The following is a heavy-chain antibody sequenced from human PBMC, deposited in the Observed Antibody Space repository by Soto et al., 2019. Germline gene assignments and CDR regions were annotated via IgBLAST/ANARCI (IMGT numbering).Heavy chain of an antibody. V-gene: IGHV4-39*01. Sequence: QLQLQESGPGLVKPSETLSLTCIVSGGSISGNSYYWGWIRQPPGKGLEWIGSIYYSGSTSYNPSLKSRATISVDTYKNQFSLKLSSLTAAVTAVYYCASPYSGYDNDAFDIWGQGTMVTVSS. CDR3: ASPYSGYDNDAFDI. CDR2: IYYSGST. CDR1: GGSISGNSYY. J-gene: IGHJ3*02. D-gene: IGHD5-12*01.